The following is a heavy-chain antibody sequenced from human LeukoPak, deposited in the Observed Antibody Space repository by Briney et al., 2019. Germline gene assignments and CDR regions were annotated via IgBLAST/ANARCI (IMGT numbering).Heavy chain of an antibody. CDR1: GFTFDDYA. D-gene: IGHD2-15*01. V-gene: IGHV3-9*01. CDR3: AKAPGYCSGGSCYSGYYYGMDV. J-gene: IGHJ6*02. Sequence: RTGGSLRLSCAASGFTFDDYAMHWVRHAPGKGLEWVSGISWNSGSIGYVDSVKGRFTISRDNAKNSLYLQMNSLRAEDTALYYCAKAPGYCSGGSCYSGYYYGMDVWGQGTTVTVSS. CDR2: ISWNSGSI.